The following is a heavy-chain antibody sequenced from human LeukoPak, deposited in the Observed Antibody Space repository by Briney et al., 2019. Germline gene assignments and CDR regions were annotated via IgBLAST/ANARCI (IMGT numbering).Heavy chain of an antibody. CDR3: ARGPYYDSSGYYSQVDY. CDR2: INHSGST. V-gene: IGHV4-34*01. CDR1: GGSISSYY. Sequence: SETLSLTCTVSGGSISSYYWSWIRQPPGKGLEWIGEINHSGSTNYNPSLKSRVTISVDTSKNQFSLKLSSVTAADTAVYYCARGPYYDSSGYYSQVDYWGQGTLVTVSS. J-gene: IGHJ4*02. D-gene: IGHD3-22*01.